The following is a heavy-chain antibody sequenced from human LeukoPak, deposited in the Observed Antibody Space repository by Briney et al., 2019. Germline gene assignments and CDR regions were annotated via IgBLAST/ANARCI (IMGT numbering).Heavy chain of an antibody. V-gene: IGHV1-2*02. Sequence: ASVKVSCKASGYTFTGYYMHWVRQAPGQGLEWMGWINPNSGGTNYAQKFQGRVTMTRDTSISTAYMELNRLRSDDTAVYYCARGRSITMVRGSYDYWGQGTLATVSS. J-gene: IGHJ4*02. CDR2: INPNSGGT. CDR3: ARGRSITMVRGSYDY. D-gene: IGHD3-10*01. CDR1: GYTFTGYY.